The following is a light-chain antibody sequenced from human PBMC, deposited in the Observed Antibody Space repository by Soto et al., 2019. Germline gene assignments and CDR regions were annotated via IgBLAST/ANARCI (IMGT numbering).Light chain of an antibody. J-gene: IGKJ1*01. CDR2: GAS. V-gene: IGKV3-20*01. CDR1: QTITGTY. CDR3: QQYGSSPRT. Sequence: EVVLTQSPVTLSLSPGERATLSCRASQTITGTYLAWYQQKPGQAPRLLIYGASSRATGIPDRFSGSGSGTDFTLTISRVEPEDFAVYYCQQYGSSPRTFGHGTKGDIK.